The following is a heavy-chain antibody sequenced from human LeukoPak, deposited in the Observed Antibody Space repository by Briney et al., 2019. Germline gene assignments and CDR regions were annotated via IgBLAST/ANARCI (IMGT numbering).Heavy chain of an antibody. CDR2: INHSGST. CDR1: GGSFSGYY. V-gene: IGHV4-34*01. J-gene: IGHJ4*02. D-gene: IGHD6-19*01. CDR3: ARGRYSSGWYRRGWPVDY. Sequence: SETLSLTCAVYGGSFSGYYWSWIRQPSGKGLEWIGEINHSGSTNYNPSLKSRVTISVDTSKNQFSLKLSSVTAADTAVYYCARGRYSSGWYRRGWPVDYWGQGTLVTVSS.